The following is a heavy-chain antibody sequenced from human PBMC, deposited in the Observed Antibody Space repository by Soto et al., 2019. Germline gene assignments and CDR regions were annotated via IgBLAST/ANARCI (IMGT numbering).Heavy chain of an antibody. CDR1: GFTFSSYD. V-gene: IGHV3-64*01. CDR2: ISSNGGTT. D-gene: IGHD1-7*01. CDR3: VRRVSGNYDY. J-gene: IGHJ4*02. Sequence: EVQLAESGGGMVQPGGSLRLSCVAYGFTFSSYDMQWVRQAPGKGLEYVSSISSNGGTTYYGNSVKGRFTISRDNSKNTLYLQMGSLRAEDMAVYYCVRRVSGNYDYWGKGTLVTVSS.